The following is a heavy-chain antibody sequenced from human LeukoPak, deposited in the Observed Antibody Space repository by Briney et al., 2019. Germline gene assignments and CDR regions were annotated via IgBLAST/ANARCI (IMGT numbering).Heavy chain of an antibody. CDR3: ARVHCSSTSCYDSISVWFDP. CDR1: GFTFSSYS. J-gene: IGHJ5*02. Sequence: GGSLRLSCAASGFTFSSYSMNWVRQAPGKGLEWVSYISSSSTIYYADSVKGRFTISRDNAKNSLYLQMNSLRAEDTAVYYCARVHCSSTSCYDSISVWFDPWGQGTLVTVSS. V-gene: IGHV3-48*01. CDR2: ISSSSTI. D-gene: IGHD2-2*01.